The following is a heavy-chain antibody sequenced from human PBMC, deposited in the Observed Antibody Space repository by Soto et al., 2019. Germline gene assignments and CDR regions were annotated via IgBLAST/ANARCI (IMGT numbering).Heavy chain of an antibody. D-gene: IGHD2-15*01. CDR3: ASYYSATKCHASALDV. CDR1: GDSISSGGYY. CDR2: IYYSWST. J-gene: IGHJ6*02. V-gene: IGHV4-31*03. Sequence: QVQLQESGPGLVKPSETLSLMCTVSGDSISSGGYYWSWIRQHPGKGLEWIGYIYYSWSTYYSTSRKWRVSIPVDTSKNQLSLWLTSVSAADAAVYYCASYYSATKCHASALDVWGQGTTVTVSS.